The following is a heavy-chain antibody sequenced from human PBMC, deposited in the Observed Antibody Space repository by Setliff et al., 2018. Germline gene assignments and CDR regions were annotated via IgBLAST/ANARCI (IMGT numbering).Heavy chain of an antibody. D-gene: IGHD2-15*01. Sequence: ASVKVSCKASGYTFTSYYMHWVRQAPGQGLEWMTMIIPSTGNTNYAQKFQGRVTMTADTSTNTVYMDLSSLGSEDTAVYYCARSPAVLGIVYLDPWGQGTLVTVSS. CDR2: IIPSTGNT. V-gene: IGHV1-46*01. J-gene: IGHJ5*02. CDR3: ARSPAVLGIVYLDP. CDR1: GYTFTSYY.